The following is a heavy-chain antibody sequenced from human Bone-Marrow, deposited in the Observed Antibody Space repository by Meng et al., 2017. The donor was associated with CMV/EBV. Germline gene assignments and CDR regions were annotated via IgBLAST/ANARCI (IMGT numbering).Heavy chain of an antibody. V-gene: IGHV3-7*01. CDR2: IKQDGNEK. CDR3: ARLSSSDDAFDV. D-gene: IGHD6-6*01. Sequence: GESLKISCAASGFTFSNYWMSWVRQAPGKGLEWVANIKQDGNEKYYVDSVKGRFTISRDNAKNSLYLQMNSLRAEDTAVYYCARLSSSDDAFDVWGQGKMVTVSS. CDR1: GFTFSNYW. J-gene: IGHJ3*01.